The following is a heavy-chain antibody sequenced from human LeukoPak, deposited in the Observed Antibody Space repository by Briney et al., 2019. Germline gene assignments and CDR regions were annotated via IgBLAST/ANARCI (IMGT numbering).Heavy chain of an antibody. CDR1: GDSVSSNSAA. Sequence: SQTLSLTCALSGDSVSSNSAAWNWIRQSPSRGLEWLGRTYYRSKWYNDYAVSVKSRITINPDTSKNQFSLQLNSVTPEDTAVYYCARGNYYDSSAPNGMDVWGQGTTVTVSS. CDR2: TYYRSKWYN. V-gene: IGHV6-1*01. CDR3: ARGNYYDSSAPNGMDV. D-gene: IGHD3-22*01. J-gene: IGHJ6*02.